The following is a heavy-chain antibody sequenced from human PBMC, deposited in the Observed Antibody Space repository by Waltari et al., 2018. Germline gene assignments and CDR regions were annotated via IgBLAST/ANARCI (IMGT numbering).Heavy chain of an antibody. CDR2: IYYSGST. CDR1: GGSISSGDYY. D-gene: IGHD3-16*02. CDR3: ARGIPTPDYDYIWGSYRYTGELDY. V-gene: IGHV4-30-4*08. Sequence: QVQLQESGPGLVKPSQTLSLTCTVSGGSISSGDYYWSWIRQPPGKGLEWIGYIYYSGSTYYNPSLKSRVTISVDTSKNQFSLKLSSVTAADTAVYYCARGIPTPDYDYIWGSYRYTGELDYWGQGTLVTVSS. J-gene: IGHJ4*02.